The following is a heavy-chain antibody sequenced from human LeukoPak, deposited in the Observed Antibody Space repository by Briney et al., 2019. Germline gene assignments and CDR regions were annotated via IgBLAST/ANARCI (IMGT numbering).Heavy chain of an antibody. D-gene: IGHD3-22*01. CDR3: AKASGTMIVAIADAFDI. CDR2: IWYDGSNK. Sequence: GGSLRLSCAASGFTFSSYGMHWVRQAPGKGLEWVAVIWYDGSNKYYADSVKGRFTISRDNSKNTLYLQMNSLRAEDTAVYYCAKASGTMIVAIADAFDIWGQGTMVTVSS. J-gene: IGHJ3*02. CDR1: GFTFSSYG. V-gene: IGHV3-33*06.